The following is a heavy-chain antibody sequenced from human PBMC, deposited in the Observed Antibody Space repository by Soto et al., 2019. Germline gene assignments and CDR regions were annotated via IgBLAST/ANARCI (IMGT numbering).Heavy chain of an antibody. Sequence: SETLSLTCAVYGGSFSGYYWSWIRQPPGKGLEWIGEINHSGSTNYNPSLKSRVTISVDTSKNQFSLKLSSVTAADTAVYYCARAASRYCSGGSCYSGIDYWGQGNLVT. J-gene: IGHJ4*02. CDR1: GGSFSGYY. CDR3: ARAASRYCSGGSCYSGIDY. V-gene: IGHV4-34*01. D-gene: IGHD2-15*01. CDR2: INHSGST.